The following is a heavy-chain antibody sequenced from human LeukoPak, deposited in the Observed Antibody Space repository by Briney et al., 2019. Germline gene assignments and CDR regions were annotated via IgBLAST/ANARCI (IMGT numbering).Heavy chain of an antibody. CDR2: TSSSSSTI. CDR1: GFTFSSYS. D-gene: IGHD5-18*01. V-gene: IGHV3-48*01. Sequence: GGSLRLSCAASGFTFSSYSMNWVRQAPGKWLEWVSYTSSSSSTIYYADSVKGRFTISRDNAKNSLYLQMNSLRAEDTAVYYCARDHDPTGDTYYYMDVWGKGTTVTVSS. J-gene: IGHJ6*03. CDR3: ARDHDPTGDTYYYMDV.